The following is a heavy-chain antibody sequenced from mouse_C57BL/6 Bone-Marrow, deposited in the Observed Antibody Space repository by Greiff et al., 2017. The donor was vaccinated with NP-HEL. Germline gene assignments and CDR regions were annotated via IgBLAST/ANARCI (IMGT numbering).Heavy chain of an antibody. CDR2: IWTGGGT. Sequence: VQLKESGPGLVAPSQSLSITCTVSGFSLTSYAISWVRQPPGKGLEWLGVIWTGGGTKYNSALKSRLSISKDNSKSQVFLKMNSLQTDDTARYYCARNIYYGYGGFAYWGQGTLVTVSA. D-gene: IGHD2-2*01. V-gene: IGHV2-9-1*01. CDR3: ARNIYYGYGGFAY. CDR1: GFSLTSYA. J-gene: IGHJ3*01.